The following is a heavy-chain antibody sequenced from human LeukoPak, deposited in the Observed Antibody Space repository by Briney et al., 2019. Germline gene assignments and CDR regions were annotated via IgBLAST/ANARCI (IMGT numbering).Heavy chain of an antibody. CDR1: GFTFSSYS. CDR3: ARAAYSSGWYWFDP. D-gene: IGHD6-19*01. Sequence: GGSLRLSCAASGFTFSSYSMNWVRQAPGKGLEWVSYISSSGSTIYYADSVKGRFTISRDNAKNSLYLQMNSLRAEDTAVYYCARAAYSSGWYWFDPWGQGTLVTVSS. J-gene: IGHJ5*02. V-gene: IGHV3-48*04. CDR2: ISSSGSTI.